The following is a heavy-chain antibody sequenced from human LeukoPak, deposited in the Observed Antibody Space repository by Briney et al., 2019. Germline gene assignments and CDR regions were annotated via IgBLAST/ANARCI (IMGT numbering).Heavy chain of an antibody. V-gene: IGHV3-21*01. Sequence: GGSLRLSCAASGFTFSSYSMNWVRQAPGKRLEWVSSISSSSSYIYYADSVKGRFTISRDNAKNSLYLQMNSLRAEDTAVYYRARDCSSTSCYDGAFDIWGQGTMVTASS. D-gene: IGHD2-2*01. CDR3: ARDCSSTSCYDGAFDI. CDR2: ISSSSSYI. CDR1: GFTFSSYS. J-gene: IGHJ3*02.